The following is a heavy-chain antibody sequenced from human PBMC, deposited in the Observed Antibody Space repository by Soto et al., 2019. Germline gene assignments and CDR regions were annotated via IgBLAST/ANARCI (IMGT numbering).Heavy chain of an antibody. V-gene: IGHV4-38-2*02. CDR1: GYSISSGYY. Sequence: SLTCAVSGYSISSGYYWGWIRQPPGKGLEWIGSIYHSGSTYYNPSLKSRVTISVDTSKNQFSLKLSSVTAADTAVYYCAREKYSYGYGLYYYYGMDVWGQGTTVTVSS. CDR2: IYHSGST. CDR3: AREKYSYGYGLYYYYGMDV. D-gene: IGHD5-18*01. J-gene: IGHJ6*02.